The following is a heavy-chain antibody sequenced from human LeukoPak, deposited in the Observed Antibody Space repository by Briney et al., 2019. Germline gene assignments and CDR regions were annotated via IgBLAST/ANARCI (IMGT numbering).Heavy chain of an antibody. D-gene: IGHD2-2*02. CDR1: GFTFSTYS. CDR3: ARGVPAAIGYFQH. Sequence: PGGFLRLSCAASGFTFSTYSMNWVRQAPGKGLEWVSYINNSSSTIYYADSVEGRFTISRDNAKNSLYLQMNSLRAEDTAVYYCARGVPAAIGYFQHWGQGTLVTVSS. J-gene: IGHJ1*01. V-gene: IGHV3-48*01. CDR2: INNSSSTI.